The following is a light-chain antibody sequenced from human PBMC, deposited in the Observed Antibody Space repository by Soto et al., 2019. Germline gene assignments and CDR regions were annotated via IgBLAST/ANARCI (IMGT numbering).Light chain of an antibody. V-gene: IGKV3-20*01. J-gene: IGKJ5*01. Sequence: IVMTHSPPTLSFSPCERATLSGRARQSVGKYLVWYQQKPGQAPRLLIYGASSRATGLPDRFSGSGSGTDFPLTISRLEPEDFAVYYCQQYGSSITFGQGTRLEIK. CDR3: QQYGSSIT. CDR2: GAS. CDR1: QSVGKY.